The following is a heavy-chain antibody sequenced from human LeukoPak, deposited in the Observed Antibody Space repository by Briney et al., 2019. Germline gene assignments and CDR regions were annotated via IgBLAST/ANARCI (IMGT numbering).Heavy chain of an antibody. D-gene: IGHD3-10*01. CDR2: IKYDGSEK. CDR1: GFTFSNYW. V-gene: IGHV3-7*01. Sequence: SGGSLRLSCAASGFTFSNYWMSWVRQAPGKGLEWVANIKYDGSEKYYVDSVKGRFTISRDNAKNSLYLQMNSLRAEDTAVYYCARESFGGIQLWAPFDYWGQGTLVTVSS. J-gene: IGHJ4*02. CDR3: ARESFGGIQLWAPFDY.